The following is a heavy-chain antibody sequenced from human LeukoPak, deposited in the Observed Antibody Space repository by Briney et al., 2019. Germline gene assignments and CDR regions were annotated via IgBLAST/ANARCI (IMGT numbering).Heavy chain of an antibody. CDR1: GFTFSSYS. V-gene: IGHV3-21*01. D-gene: IGHD6-13*01. CDR3: ARDGAAAAGRYFDY. Sequence: GGSLRLSCAASGFTFSSYSMNWVRQAPGKGLEWVSSISSSSSNIYYADSVKGRFTISRDNAKNSLYLQMNSLRAEDTAVYYCARDGAAAAGRYFDYWGQGSLVTVSS. J-gene: IGHJ4*02. CDR2: ISSSSSNI.